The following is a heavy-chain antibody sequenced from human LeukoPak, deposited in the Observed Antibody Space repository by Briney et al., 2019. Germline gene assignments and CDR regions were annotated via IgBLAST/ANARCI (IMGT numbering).Heavy chain of an antibody. J-gene: IGHJ4*02. D-gene: IGHD5-18*01. CDR1: GGSISSSSYY. V-gene: IGHV4-39*01. CDR2: IYYSGSA. CDR3: ARLAVTFDY. Sequence: SETLSLTYTVSGGSISSSSYYWGWIRQPQGKGLEWIGSIYYSGSAYYNPSLKSRVTISVDTSKNQLSLKVTSVTAADTAVYYCARLAVTFDYWGQGTLVTVSS.